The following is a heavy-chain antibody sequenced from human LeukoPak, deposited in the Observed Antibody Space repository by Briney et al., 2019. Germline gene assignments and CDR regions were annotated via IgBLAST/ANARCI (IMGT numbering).Heavy chain of an antibody. CDR3: ARLGSCTGGSCHHDF. Sequence: SETLSLTCTVSGGSISSKYFWAWIRQPPGKGLEWITTIHYSGVTHYKPSLRRRVTISVDTSKNEFSLKLTSVTAADTGMYYCARLGSCTGGSCHHDFWGQGTLVTVSS. CDR2: IHYSGVT. D-gene: IGHD2-15*01. V-gene: IGHV4-39*01. J-gene: IGHJ4*02. CDR1: GGSISSKYF.